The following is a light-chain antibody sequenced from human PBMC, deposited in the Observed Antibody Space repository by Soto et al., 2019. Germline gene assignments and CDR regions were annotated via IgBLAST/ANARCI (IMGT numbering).Light chain of an antibody. V-gene: IGLV1-40*01. Sequence: QSVLTQPPSVSGAPGQRVTISCTGSSSNIGAGYDVHWYQQLPGTAPKLLIYGNSNRPSGVPDRFSGSKSGTSASLAITGLQGEDEADYYCSSYTSTNTLAGFGTGTKVTVL. J-gene: IGLJ1*01. CDR3: SSYTSTNTLAG. CDR2: GNS. CDR1: SSNIGAGYD.